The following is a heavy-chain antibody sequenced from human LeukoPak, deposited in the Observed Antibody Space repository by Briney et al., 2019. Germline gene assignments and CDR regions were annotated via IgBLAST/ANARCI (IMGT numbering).Heavy chain of an antibody. CDR1: GDSASSNSAA. V-gene: IGHV6-1*01. CDR3: ARGGGGYRGETNWFDP. D-gene: IGHD3-16*01. J-gene: IGHJ5*02. CDR2: TYYRSKWYN. Sequence: SQTLSLTCAISGDSASSNSAAWNWIRQSPSRGLEWLGRTYYRSKWYNDYAVSVKSRITINPDTSKNQFSLQLNSVTPEDTAVYYCARGGGGYRGETNWFDPWGQGTLVTVSS.